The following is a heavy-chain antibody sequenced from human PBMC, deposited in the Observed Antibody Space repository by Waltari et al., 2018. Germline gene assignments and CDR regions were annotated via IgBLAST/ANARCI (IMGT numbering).Heavy chain of an antibody. D-gene: IGHD6-19*01. CDR2: IYYSGST. CDR1: GGSISSYY. CDR3: ARVPVAGSEGGYYYGMDV. V-gene: IGHV4-59*01. Sequence: QVQLQESGPGLVKPSETLSLTCTVSGGSISSYYWSWIRQPPGKGLEWIGYIYYSGSTNYNTSLKSRVTVSVDTSKNQFSLKLSSVTAADTAVYYCARVPVAGSEGGYYYGMDVWGQGTTVTVSS. J-gene: IGHJ6*02.